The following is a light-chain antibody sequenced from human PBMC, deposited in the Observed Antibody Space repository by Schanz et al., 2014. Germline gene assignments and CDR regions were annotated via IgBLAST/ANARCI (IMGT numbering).Light chain of an antibody. Sequence: QSALTQPASVSGSPGQSITISCTGTSTDVRTYNLVSWYQQHPGKAPKLLIYDVTNRPSGVSHRFSGSKSGNTAALTISGLRPEDEADYYCSSFTGTSHVVFGGGTKLTVL. CDR2: DVT. V-gene: IGLV2-14*02. CDR3: SSFTGTSHVV. CDR1: STDVRTYNL. J-gene: IGLJ2*01.